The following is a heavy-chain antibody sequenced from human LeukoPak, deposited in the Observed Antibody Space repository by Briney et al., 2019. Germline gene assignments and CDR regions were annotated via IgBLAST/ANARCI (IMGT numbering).Heavy chain of an antibody. Sequence: SVKDSCKASGYTFTGNYMHWVRQAPGQGLAWMGWINPNSGGTNYAQKFQGRVTITRDTSISTAYMELSRLRSDDTAVYYCARDSGSYSAAAFDIWGQGTMVTVSS. J-gene: IGHJ3*02. D-gene: IGHD1-26*01. CDR1: GYTFTGNY. CDR2: INPNSGGT. CDR3: ARDSGSYSAAAFDI. V-gene: IGHV1-2*02.